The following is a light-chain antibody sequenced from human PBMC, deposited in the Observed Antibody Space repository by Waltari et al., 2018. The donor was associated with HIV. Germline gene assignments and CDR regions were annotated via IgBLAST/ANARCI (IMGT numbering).Light chain of an antibody. V-gene: IGLV2-14*01. CDR3: SSYTSSSTRV. Sequence: QSALTQPASVSGSAGQSITIPCTGTSSDDGGCNYVSWYQQHPGKAPKLMFYEVSNRPSGVSNRFSGSKSGNTASLTISGLQAEDEADYYCSSYTSSSTRVFGGGTKLTVL. J-gene: IGLJ2*01. CDR2: EVS. CDR1: SSDDGGCNY.